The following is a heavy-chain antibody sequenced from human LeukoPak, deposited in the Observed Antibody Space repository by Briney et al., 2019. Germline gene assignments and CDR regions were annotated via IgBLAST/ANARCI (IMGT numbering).Heavy chain of an antibody. V-gene: IGHV3-74*01. Sequence: PGGSLRLSCAASGFTFSGYWMHWVRQAPGKGLEWVSRINEGGSVISYADSVKGRFTISRENAKNTVYLQMDSLRAEDTAVYYCAKEKGRVTTVTTIDYWGQGTLVTVSS. J-gene: IGHJ4*02. CDR1: GFTFSGYW. CDR2: INEGGSVI. D-gene: IGHD4-17*01. CDR3: AKEKGRVTTVTTIDY.